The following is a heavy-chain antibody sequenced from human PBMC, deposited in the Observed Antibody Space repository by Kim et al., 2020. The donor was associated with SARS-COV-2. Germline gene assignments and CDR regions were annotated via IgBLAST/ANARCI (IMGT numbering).Heavy chain of an antibody. V-gene: IGHV3-21*01. CDR3: VRDAQLVPFDY. D-gene: IGHD6-6*01. CDR2: IPSTTNYI. CDR1: GFTFSSYA. J-gene: IGHJ4*02. Sequence: GSLRLSCAASGFTFSSYAMHWVRQAPGKGLEWVAVIPSTTNYIYYTDSVRGRFTISRDNAKSSLSLQMNSLQVEDTAVYYCVRDAQLVPFDYWGQGTLVTVSS.